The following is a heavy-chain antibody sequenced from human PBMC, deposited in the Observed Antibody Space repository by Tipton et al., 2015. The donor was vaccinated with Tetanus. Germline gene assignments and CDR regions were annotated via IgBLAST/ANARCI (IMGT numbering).Heavy chain of an antibody. D-gene: IGHD3-22*01. Sequence: QVQLVQSGAEVKKPGSSVKVSCKASGGTFSSYAISWVRQAPGQGLEWMGGIITIYGTANYAQKFQGRVTITGDESTSTAYMELSSLRSEDTAVYYCARAGMDYYDSSGYYGGRSRYFDYWGQGTLVTVSS. J-gene: IGHJ4*02. CDR1: GGTFSSYA. CDR2: IITIYGTA. CDR3: ARAGMDYYDSSGYYGGRSRYFDY. V-gene: IGHV1-69*01.